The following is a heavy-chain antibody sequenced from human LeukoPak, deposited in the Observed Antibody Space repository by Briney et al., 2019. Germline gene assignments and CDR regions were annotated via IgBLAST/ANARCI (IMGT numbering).Heavy chain of an antibody. J-gene: IGHJ2*01. CDR3: ARVPRYFDL. Sequence: PSETLSLTCAVYGGSFSDYYWSWIRQPPGEGLEWIGEINHSGSTNYNPSLKSRVTISVDTSKNQFSLKLSSVTAADTAVHYCARVPRYFDLWGRGTLVTVSS. CDR1: GGSFSDYY. CDR2: INHSGST. V-gene: IGHV4-34*01.